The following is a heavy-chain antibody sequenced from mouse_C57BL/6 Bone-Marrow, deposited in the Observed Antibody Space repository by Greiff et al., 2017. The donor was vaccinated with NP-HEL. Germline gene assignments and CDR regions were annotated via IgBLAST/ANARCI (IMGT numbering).Heavy chain of an antibody. CDR3: ARDYDGSSSDY. Sequence: QVQLQQPGAELVRPGSSMKLSCKASGYTFTSYWMDWVKQRPGQGLEWIGNIYPSDSETHYNQTLKDKVTLTVYKSSSTAYMQLSSLTSEDSAVYYCARDYDGSSSDYWGQGTTLTVSS. CDR2: IYPSDSET. CDR1: GYTFTSYW. J-gene: IGHJ2*01. V-gene: IGHV1-61*01. D-gene: IGHD1-1*01.